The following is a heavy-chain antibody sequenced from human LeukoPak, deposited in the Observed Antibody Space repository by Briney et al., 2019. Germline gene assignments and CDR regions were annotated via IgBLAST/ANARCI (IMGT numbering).Heavy chain of an antibody. V-gene: IGHV3-66*01. Sequence: GGSLRLSCAASGFTVSSNYMSWVRQAPGKGLEWVSVIYSGGSTYYADSVKGRFTIPRDNSKNTLYLQMNSLRAEDTAVYYCARAYSSGNDAFDIWGQGTMVTVSS. J-gene: IGHJ3*02. CDR2: IYSGGST. D-gene: IGHD6-19*01. CDR1: GFTVSSNY. CDR3: ARAYSSGNDAFDI.